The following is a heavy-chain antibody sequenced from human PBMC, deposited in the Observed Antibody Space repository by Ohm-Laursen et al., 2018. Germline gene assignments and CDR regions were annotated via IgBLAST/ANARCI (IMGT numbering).Heavy chain of an antibody. CDR1: GGSISSYY. J-gene: IGHJ5*02. CDR3: AREIPAYYYESSGYYGWFDP. Sequence: SETLSLTCTVSGGSISSYYWSWIRQPAGKGLEWIGRIYTSGSTNYNPSLKSRVTMSVDTSKNQFSLKLSSVTAADTAVYYCAREIPAYYYESSGYYGWFDPWGQGTLVTVSS. V-gene: IGHV4-4*07. D-gene: IGHD3-22*01. CDR2: IYTSGST.